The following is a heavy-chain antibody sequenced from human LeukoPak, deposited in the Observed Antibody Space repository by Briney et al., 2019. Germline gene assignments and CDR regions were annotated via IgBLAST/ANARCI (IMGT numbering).Heavy chain of an antibody. J-gene: IGHJ3*02. CDR3: ARDYEGESLVPRAFDI. V-gene: IGHV4-59*01. Sequence: SETLSLTCTVSGGSISSYYWSWIRQPPGKGLEWIGYIYYSGSTNYNPSLKSRVTISVDTSKNQFSLKLSSVTAADTAVYYCARDYEGESLVPRAFDIWGQGTMVTVSS. D-gene: IGHD6-19*01. CDR2: IYYSGST. CDR1: GGSISSYY.